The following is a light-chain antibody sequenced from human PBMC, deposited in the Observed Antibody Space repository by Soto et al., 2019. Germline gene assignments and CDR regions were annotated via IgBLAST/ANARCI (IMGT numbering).Light chain of an antibody. V-gene: IGKV3-20*01. J-gene: IGKJ2*01. CDR1: QSVSSSY. CDR3: QLYGSSPPRYT. CDR2: AAS. Sequence: ESVLTQSPGTLSLSPGERATLSCRASQSVSSSYLAWYRQKPGQAPSLLIYAASTRATGIPDWFSGSGSGTDFTLTISRLEPEDFAVYFCQLYGSSPPRYTFGQGTKLEIK.